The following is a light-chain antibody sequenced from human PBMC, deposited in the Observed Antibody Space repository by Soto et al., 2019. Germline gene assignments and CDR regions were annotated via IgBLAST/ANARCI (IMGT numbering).Light chain of an antibody. V-gene: IGLV2-14*01. Sequence: QSALTQPASVSGSPGQSITISCTGTSSDVGGYKFVSWYQQHPGRAPKLMIYEVSNRPLGISNRFSGSKSGNTASLTISGRQAEDEADYYGSSYTTSSTLEVFGTGTKLTVL. CDR1: SSDVGGYKF. J-gene: IGLJ1*01. CDR3: SSYTTSSTLEV. CDR2: EVS.